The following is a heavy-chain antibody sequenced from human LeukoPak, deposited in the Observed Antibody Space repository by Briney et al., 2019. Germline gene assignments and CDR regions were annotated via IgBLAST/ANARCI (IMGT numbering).Heavy chain of an antibody. D-gene: IGHD3-16*02. J-gene: IGHJ6*03. CDR3: ARDLSKGPYYYYYYMDV. V-gene: IGHV4-4*07. Sequence: PSETLSLTCTVSGGSLSSHYWSWIRQPAGKGLEWIGRIYTSGSTNYNPSLKSRVTMSVDTSKNQFSLKLSSVTAADTAVYYCARDLSKGPYYYYYYMDVWGKGTTVTISS. CDR1: GGSLSSHY. CDR2: IYTSGST.